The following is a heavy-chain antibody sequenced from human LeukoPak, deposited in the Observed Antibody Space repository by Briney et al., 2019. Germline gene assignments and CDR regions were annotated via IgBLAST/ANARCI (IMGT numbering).Heavy chain of an antibody. Sequence: SVKVTCKASGGTFSSYAISWVRQAPGQGLEWMGGIIPIFGTANYAQKFQGRVTITTDESTSTAYMELSSLRSEDTAVYYCARWVISGWYASWFDPWGQGTLVTVSS. CDR3: ARWVISGWYASWFDP. J-gene: IGHJ5*02. CDR1: GGTFSSYA. V-gene: IGHV1-69*05. D-gene: IGHD6-19*01. CDR2: IIPIFGTA.